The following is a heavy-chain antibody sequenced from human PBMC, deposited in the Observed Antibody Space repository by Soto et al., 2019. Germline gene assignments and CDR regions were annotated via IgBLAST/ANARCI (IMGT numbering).Heavy chain of an antibody. V-gene: IGHV4-59*01. D-gene: IGHD2-2*01. CDR2: ISNTGNT. J-gene: IGHJ4*02. Sequence: VQLQESGPRLVRPSETLSLSCTVSGGSISGYYWNWIRQPPGRGLEWIGYISNTGNTNYNPSLKSRVSISVDTSKNQVSLNLRAVTAEDTALYYCARDSAVGSSKRGFEYWGQGTLATVSS. CDR1: GGSISGYY. CDR3: ARDSAVGSSKRGFEY.